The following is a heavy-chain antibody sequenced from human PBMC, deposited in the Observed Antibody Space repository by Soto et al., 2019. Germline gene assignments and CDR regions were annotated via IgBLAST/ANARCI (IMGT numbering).Heavy chain of an antibody. J-gene: IGHJ3*02. V-gene: IGHV1-2*04. Sequence: GASVKVSCKASGYTFTGYYMHWVRQAPGQGLEWMGWINPNSGGTNYAQKFQGWVTMTRDTSISTAYMELSRLRSDDTAVYYCARGLYSSGYFGPGAFDIWGHGTMVTVSS. CDR1: GYTFTGYY. CDR3: ARGLYSSGYFGPGAFDI. D-gene: IGHD3-22*01. CDR2: INPNSGGT.